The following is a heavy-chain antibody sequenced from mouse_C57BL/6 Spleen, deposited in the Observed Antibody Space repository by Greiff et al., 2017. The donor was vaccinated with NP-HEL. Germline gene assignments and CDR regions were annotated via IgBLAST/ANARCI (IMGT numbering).Heavy chain of an antibody. D-gene: IGHD1-1*01. CDR2: IYPGSGNT. V-gene: IGHV1-76*01. Sequence: QVQLQQSGAELVRPGASVKLSCKASGYTFTDYYINWVKQRPGQGLEWIARIYPGSGNTYYNEKFKGKATLTAEKSSSTAYMQLSSLTSEDSAVYFCARNPYYYGSLDYWGQGTSVTVSS. CDR3: ARNPYYYGSLDY. CDR1: GYTFTDYY. J-gene: IGHJ4*01.